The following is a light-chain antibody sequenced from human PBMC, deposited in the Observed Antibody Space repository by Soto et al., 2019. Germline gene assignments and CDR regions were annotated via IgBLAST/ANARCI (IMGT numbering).Light chain of an antibody. V-gene: IGLV2-14*01. CDR1: SSDIGGYEF. Sequence: QSVLTQPASVSGSPGQSITISCTGSSSDIGGYEFVSWFQQHPGKVPKLIIYEVSNRPSGVSDRFSGAKSGKTASLTISGLQPDDEAEYYCTSYSVTGTHYLFGSGTKGTVL. J-gene: IGLJ1*01. CDR2: EVS. CDR3: TSYSVTGTHYL.